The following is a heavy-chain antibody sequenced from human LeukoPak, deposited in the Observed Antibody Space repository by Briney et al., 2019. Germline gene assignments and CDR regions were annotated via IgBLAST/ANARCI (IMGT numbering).Heavy chain of an antibody. D-gene: IGHD6-13*01. CDR2: INPKNAGT. CDR1: GYTFTAYY. Sequence: ASVKVSCKASGYTFTAYYVHWVRQAPDQGLEGMGWINPKNAGTNYAQKFQGRVTMTRDTSTGTVYMELSRLRADDTAVYYCARTLYIAAAPGGFDYWGQGTLVTVSS. V-gene: IGHV1-2*02. CDR3: ARTLYIAAAPGGFDY. J-gene: IGHJ4*02.